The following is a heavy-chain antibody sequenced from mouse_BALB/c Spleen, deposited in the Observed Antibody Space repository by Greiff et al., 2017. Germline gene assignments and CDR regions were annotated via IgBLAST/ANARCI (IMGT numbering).Heavy chain of an antibody. CDR2: ISSGGST. Sequence: EVQLVESGGGLVKPGGSLKLSCAASGFTFSSYAMSWVRQTPEKRLEWVASISSGGSTYYPDSVKGRFTISRDNARNILYLQMSSLRSEDTAMYYCAREGLRRWYFDVWGAGTTVTVSS. CDR3: AREGLRRWYFDV. V-gene: IGHV5-6-5*01. J-gene: IGHJ1*01. CDR1: GFTFSSYA. D-gene: IGHD3-1*01.